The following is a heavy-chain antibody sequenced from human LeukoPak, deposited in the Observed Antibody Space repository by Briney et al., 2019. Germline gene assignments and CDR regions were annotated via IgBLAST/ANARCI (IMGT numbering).Heavy chain of an antibody. CDR3: AXXXXXXXXXSCYFNYYYGMDV. D-gene: IGHD2-15*01. CDR2: INHSGST. J-gene: IGHJ6*02. CDR1: GGSFSGYY. V-gene: IGHV4-34*01. Sequence: PSETLSLTCAVYGGSFSGYYWSWIRQPPGKGLEWIGEINHSGSTNYNPSLKSRVTISVDTSKNQFSLKLSSVTAADTAVYYCAXXXXXXXXXSCYFNYYYGMDVWGQGTTVTVSS.